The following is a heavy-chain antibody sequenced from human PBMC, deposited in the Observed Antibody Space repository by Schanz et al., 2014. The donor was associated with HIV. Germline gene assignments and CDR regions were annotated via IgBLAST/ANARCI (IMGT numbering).Heavy chain of an antibody. J-gene: IGHJ4*02. Sequence: QVHLVQSGAEVKKSGASVKVSCKASGYSFSSYGLSWVRQAPGQGLEWVGGIIPIYGAAHYAQKLQGRVSINADDATNTAYMEMSGLRSDDTAVYYCARDTLGTVYCFDYWGQGTLITVSS. D-gene: IGHD7-27*01. V-gene: IGHV1-69*13. CDR2: IIPIYGAA. CDR3: ARDTLGTVYCFDY. CDR1: GYSFSSYG.